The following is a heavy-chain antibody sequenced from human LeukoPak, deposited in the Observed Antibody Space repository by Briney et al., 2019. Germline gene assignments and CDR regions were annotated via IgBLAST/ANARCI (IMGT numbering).Heavy chain of an antibody. CDR1: GSCFTTYW. CDR3: ARKYSSGWPN. CDR2: IYPGDADT. V-gene: IGHV5-51*01. D-gene: IGHD6-19*01. J-gene: IGHJ4*02. Sequence: GESLKISCQGAGSCFTTYWIGWVRQMPGKGLEWMGIIYPGDADTRYSTSFQGQVTISADKSINTAYLQWSSLKASDTAMYYCARKYSSGWPNWGQGTLVTVSS.